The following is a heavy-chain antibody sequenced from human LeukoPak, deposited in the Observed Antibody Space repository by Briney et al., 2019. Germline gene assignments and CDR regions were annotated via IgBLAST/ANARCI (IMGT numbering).Heavy chain of an antibody. D-gene: IGHD5-18*01. CDR1: GFTFNNNY. CDR3: ARGSGYNYGFPDY. J-gene: IGHJ4*02. Sequence: PGGSLRLSCAASGFTFNNNYMSWVRQAPGKGLEWVSVIYSGDITYYADSVKGRFTISGDNSKNTLYLQMNSLRAEDTAVYYCARGSGYNYGFPDYWGQGTLVTVSS. CDR2: IYSGDIT. V-gene: IGHV3-53*01.